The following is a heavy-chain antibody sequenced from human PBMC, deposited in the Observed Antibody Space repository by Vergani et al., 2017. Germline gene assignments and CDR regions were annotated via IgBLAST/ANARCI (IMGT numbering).Heavy chain of an antibody. CDR1: GFTFSSYA. CDR3: ARMNSWYRGFQH. Sequence: EVQLLESGGGLVQPGGSLRLSCSASGFTFSSYAMTWVRQAPGKGLEWISATSGSGGNTYYADSVKGRFSISRDNSKNTLYLQMNSLRAEDTAVYYCARMNSWYRGFQHWGQGTLVTVSS. J-gene: IGHJ1*01. D-gene: IGHD6-13*01. V-gene: IGHV3-23*01. CDR2: TSGSGGNT.